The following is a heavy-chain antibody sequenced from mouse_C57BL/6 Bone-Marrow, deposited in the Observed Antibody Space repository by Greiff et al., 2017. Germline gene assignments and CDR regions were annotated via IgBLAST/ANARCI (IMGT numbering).Heavy chain of an antibody. D-gene: IGHD4-1*01. CDR2: IYPGDGDT. J-gene: IGHJ3*01. CDR1: GYAFSSYW. CDR3: ARENWVAWFAY. V-gene: IGHV1-80*01. Sequence: QVQLQQSGAELVKPGASVKISCKASGYAFSSYWMNWVKQWPGKGLEWIGQIYPGDGDTNYNGKFKGKATLTADKSSSTAYMQLSSLTSEDSAVYFCARENWVAWFAYWGQGTLVTVSA.